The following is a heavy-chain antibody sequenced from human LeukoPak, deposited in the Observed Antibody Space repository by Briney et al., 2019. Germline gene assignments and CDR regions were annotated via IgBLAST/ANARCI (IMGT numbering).Heavy chain of an antibody. CDR3: ARVYRSSYWVHYYFDY. D-gene: IGHD4-11*01. CDR2: IYYSGST. J-gene: IGHJ4*02. CDR1: GGSISSGGYY. Sequence: SETLSLTCTVSGGSISSGGYYWSWIRQHPGKGLEWIGYIYYSGSTYYNPSLKSRVTISVDTSKNQFSLKLGSVTAADTAVYYCARVYRSSYWVHYYFDYWGQGTLVTVSS. V-gene: IGHV4-31*03.